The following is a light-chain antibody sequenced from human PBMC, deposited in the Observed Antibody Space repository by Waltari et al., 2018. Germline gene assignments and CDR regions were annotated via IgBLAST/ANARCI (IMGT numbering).Light chain of an antibody. Sequence: DIQMTQSPSSLSASVGDRVTITCQASQDISTYLSWYQPKPGRGPKLLIYDASRLEEGVPSRFSGSGSGTDFTFTINSLQTEDIATYYCQQYDNIPLTFGGGTKVDLK. CDR2: DAS. CDR1: QDISTY. V-gene: IGKV1-33*01. J-gene: IGKJ4*01. CDR3: QQYDNIPLT.